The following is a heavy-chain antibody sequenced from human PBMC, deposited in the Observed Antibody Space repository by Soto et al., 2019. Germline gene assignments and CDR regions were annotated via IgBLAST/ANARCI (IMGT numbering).Heavy chain of an antibody. Sequence: WATLSLTCTVSGGSISSYYWSWIRQPPGKGLEWIGYIYYSGSTNYNPSLKSRVTISVDTSKNQFSLKLSSVTAADTAVYYCARVHLTGNWFDPWGQGTLVTVSS. CDR1: GGSISSYY. V-gene: IGHV4-59*01. CDR2: IYYSGST. D-gene: IGHD7-27*01. J-gene: IGHJ5*02. CDR3: ARVHLTGNWFDP.